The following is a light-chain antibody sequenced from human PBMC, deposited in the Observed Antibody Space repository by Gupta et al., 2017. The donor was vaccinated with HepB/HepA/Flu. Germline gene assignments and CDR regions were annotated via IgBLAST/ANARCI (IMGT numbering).Light chain of an antibody. Sequence: DIVMTQSPDSLAVSLGERAPINCKSSQSVLYSSNNKNYLAWYQQKPGQPPKLLIYWASTRESGVPDRFSGSGSGTDFTLTISGLQAEDVAVYYCQQYYSTPCSFGQGTKLEIK. CDR1: QSVLYSSNNKNY. V-gene: IGKV4-1*01. CDR3: QQYYSTPCS. CDR2: WAS. J-gene: IGKJ2*04.